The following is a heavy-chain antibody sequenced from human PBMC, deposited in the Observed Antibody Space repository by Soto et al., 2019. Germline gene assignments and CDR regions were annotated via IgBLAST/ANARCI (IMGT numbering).Heavy chain of an antibody. CDR1: GYSFTSYW. CDR2: IDPTDSYA. Sequence: GESLKISCRVSGYSFTSYWISWVRQMPGKGLEWMGRIDPTDSYANYSPSFQGHVTFSVDRSINTAYLQWSSLKAPDTAVYYCARMHSRHGTNGKLDYWGQGTLVTVSS. CDR3: ARMHSRHGTNGKLDY. D-gene: IGHD3-22*01. J-gene: IGHJ4*02. V-gene: IGHV5-10-1*01.